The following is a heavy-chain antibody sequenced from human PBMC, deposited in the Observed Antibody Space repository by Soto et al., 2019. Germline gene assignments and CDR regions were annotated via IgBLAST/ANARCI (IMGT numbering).Heavy chain of an antibody. Sequence: QVQLAESGGGVVQPGRSLRLSCAASGFIFSAHAMHWVRQAPGKGLEGVVVISNDGSTKVYSDYVKGRFTISRDNPNNMGYLQLNRLRAEDTALYYCAKDGGSGTLDYWCQGTLVTVSS. V-gene: IGHV3-30*18. J-gene: IGHJ4*02. D-gene: IGHD3-10*01. CDR1: GFIFSAHA. CDR3: AKDGGSGTLDY. CDR2: ISNDGSTK.